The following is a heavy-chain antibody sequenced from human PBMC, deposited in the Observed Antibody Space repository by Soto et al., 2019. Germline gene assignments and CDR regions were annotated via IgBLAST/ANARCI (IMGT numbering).Heavy chain of an antibody. CDR1: GFTFSSYG. Sequence: QVQLVESGGGVVQPGRSLRLSCAASGFTFSSYGRHWVRQAPGKGLEWVAVISYDGSNKYYADSVKGRFTISRDNSKNTLYLQMNSLRAEDTAVYYCAKDSNLYYDILTGYIDYWGQGTLVTVSS. CDR2: ISYDGSNK. D-gene: IGHD3-9*01. J-gene: IGHJ4*02. CDR3: AKDSNLYYDILTGYIDY. V-gene: IGHV3-30*18.